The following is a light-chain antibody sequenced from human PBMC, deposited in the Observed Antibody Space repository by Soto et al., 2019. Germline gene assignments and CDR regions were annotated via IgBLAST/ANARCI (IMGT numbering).Light chain of an antibody. CDR2: DVT. CDR3: SSYTTSSTWV. CDR1: SSDVGGSNY. V-gene: IGLV2-14*01. J-gene: IGLJ3*02. Sequence: QSALTQPASVSGSPGQSITISCTGTSSDVGGSNYVSWYQQHPGKAPKLMIYDVTNRPSGVSSRFSGSKSGNTASLTISGLQAEDEADYYCSSYTTSSTWVFGGGTKVTVL.